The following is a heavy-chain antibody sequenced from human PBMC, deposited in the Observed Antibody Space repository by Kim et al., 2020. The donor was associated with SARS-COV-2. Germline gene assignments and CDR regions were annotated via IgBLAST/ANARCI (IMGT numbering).Heavy chain of an antibody. J-gene: IGHJ4*02. V-gene: IGHV3-7*03. CDR1: GFTFSSYW. CDR2: IKQDGSEK. CDR3: ASDSHIVVVTAIRPFDY. Sequence: GGSLRLSCAASGFTFSSYWMSWVRQAPGKGLEWVANIKQDGSEKYYVDSVKGRFTISRDNAKNSLYLQMNSLRAEDTAVYYCASDSHIVVVTAIRPFDYWGQGTLVTVSS. D-gene: IGHD2-21*02.